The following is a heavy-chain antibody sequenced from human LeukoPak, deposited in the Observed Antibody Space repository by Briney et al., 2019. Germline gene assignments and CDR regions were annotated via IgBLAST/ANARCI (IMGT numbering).Heavy chain of an antibody. D-gene: IGHD3-10*01. V-gene: IGHV4-59*01. CDR1: GGSISSYY. Sequence: SETLSLTCTVSGGSISSYYWSWIRQPPGKGLEWIGYIYYSGSTNYNPSLKSRVTISIDTSKNQFSLRLTSVTAADTAVYYCARVPGGTYGLDAFDIWGQGTMVTVSS. CDR2: IYYSGST. CDR3: ARVPGGTYGLDAFDI. J-gene: IGHJ3*02.